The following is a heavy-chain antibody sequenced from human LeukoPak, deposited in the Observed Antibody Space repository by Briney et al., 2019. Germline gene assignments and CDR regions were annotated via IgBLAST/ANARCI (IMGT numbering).Heavy chain of an antibody. CDR2: ISAYNGNT. J-gene: IGHJ6*03. CDR1: GYTFTSYG. CDR3: ARDGRSYCSGGSCYMDV. V-gene: IGHV1-18*01. D-gene: IGHD2-15*01. Sequence: GASVKVSCKASGYTFTSYGISWVRQAPGQGLEWMGWISAYNGNTNYAQKLQGRVTMTTDTSTSTAYMELRSLRSDDTAVYYCARDGRSYCSGGSCYMDVWGKGTTVTVSS.